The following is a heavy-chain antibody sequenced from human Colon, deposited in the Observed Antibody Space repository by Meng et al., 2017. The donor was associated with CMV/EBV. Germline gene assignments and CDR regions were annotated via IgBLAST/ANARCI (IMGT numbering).Heavy chain of an antibody. J-gene: IGHJ4*02. CDR3: ARGSQSQRLLDY. V-gene: IGHV1-2*02. D-gene: IGHD6-25*01. CDR2: INPNSGGT. CDR1: GYTLTDHY. Sequence: ASVKVSCKASGYTLTDHYMQWVRQAPGQGFEWMGWINPNSGGTTYEPNFHGRVTMTRDTSIATAYMELTSLKSDDTAVYFCARGSQSQRLLDYWGQGTLVTVSS.